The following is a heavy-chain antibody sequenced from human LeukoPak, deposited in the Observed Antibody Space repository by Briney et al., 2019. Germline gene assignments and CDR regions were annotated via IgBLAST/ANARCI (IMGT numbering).Heavy chain of an antibody. Sequence: GGSLRLSCVVSGFIFSNYAMTWVRQAPGKGLEWVSVISDSGGSTNYADSVKGRFIISRDNSRDTLYLQMNSLRAEDTAVYYCAKVIREVDMSYDYWGQGALVTVSS. CDR3: AKVIREVDMSYDY. CDR1: GFIFSNYA. V-gene: IGHV3-23*01. D-gene: IGHD5-24*01. CDR2: ISDSGGST. J-gene: IGHJ4*02.